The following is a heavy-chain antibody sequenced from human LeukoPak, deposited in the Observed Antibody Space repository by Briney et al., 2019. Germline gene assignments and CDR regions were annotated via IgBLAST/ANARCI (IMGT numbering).Heavy chain of an antibody. CDR2: IYYSGRT. J-gene: IGHJ4*02. Sequence: SETQSLTCTVSGGSISSSSYYWGLIRQPPGKGLEWIGSIYYSGRTYYNPSLKSRVTISLDTSKNQISLKLSSVTAADTAVYYCARAPYDFWSGNYANFDHWGQGILVTVSS. CDR1: GGSISSSSYY. V-gene: IGHV4-39*01. D-gene: IGHD3-3*01. CDR3: ARAPYDFWSGNYANFDH.